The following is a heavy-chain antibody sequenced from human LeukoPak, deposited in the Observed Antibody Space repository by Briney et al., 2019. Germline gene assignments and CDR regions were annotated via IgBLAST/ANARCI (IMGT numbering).Heavy chain of an antibody. Sequence: GASVKVSCKASGYTFTSYGISWVRQAPGQGLEWMGWISAYNGNTNYAQKFQGRVTITADESTSTAYMELSSLRSEDTAVYYCARDSGYSYGHITPYFDYWGQGTLVTVSS. J-gene: IGHJ4*02. D-gene: IGHD5-18*01. CDR3: ARDSGYSYGHITPYFDY. V-gene: IGHV1-18*01. CDR1: GYTFTSYG. CDR2: ISAYNGNT.